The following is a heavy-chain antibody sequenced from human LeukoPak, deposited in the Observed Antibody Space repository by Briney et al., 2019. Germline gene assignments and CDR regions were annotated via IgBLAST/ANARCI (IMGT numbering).Heavy chain of an antibody. V-gene: IGHV3-48*03. D-gene: IGHD6-13*01. Sequence: GGSLRLSCAASGFTFSSYEMNWVRQAPGKGLEWVSYISSSGSTIYYADSVKGRFTISRDNAKNSLYLQMNSLRAEDTAVYYCARERRSSWYQLWGQGTLVTVSS. J-gene: IGHJ1*01. CDR3: ARERRSSWYQL. CDR2: ISSSGSTI. CDR1: GFTFSSYE.